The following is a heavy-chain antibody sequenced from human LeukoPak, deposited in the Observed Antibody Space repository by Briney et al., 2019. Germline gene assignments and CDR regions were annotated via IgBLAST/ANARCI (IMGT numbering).Heavy chain of an antibody. CDR1: GGSFSGYY. J-gene: IGHJ6*02. Sequence: PSETLSLTCAVYGGSFSGYYWSWIRQPPGKGLEWIGEINHSGSTNYNPSLKSRVTISVDTSKNQFSLKLSSVTAVDTTVYYCARVVVGSAAGTYYYYGMDVWGQGTTVTVSS. V-gene: IGHV4-34*01. D-gene: IGHD6-13*01. CDR3: ARVVVGSAAGTYYYYGMDV. CDR2: INHSGST.